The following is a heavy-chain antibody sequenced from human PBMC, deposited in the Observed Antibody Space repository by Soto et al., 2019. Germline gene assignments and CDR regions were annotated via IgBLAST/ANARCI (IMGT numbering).Heavy chain of an antibody. Sequence: QVQLVQSGAEVKKPGASVRVSCKASGYTFTSYYIHWVRQAPGQGLEWVSIINPVGGSTNYAQKLQGRVTVTRDTSTSTVHMELSSLRSEDTAVYYSARGWGRVVYAMDVWGQGTTVTVSS. CDR3: ARGWGRVVYAMDV. V-gene: IGHV1-46*04. D-gene: IGHD1-26*01. CDR1: GYTFTSYY. J-gene: IGHJ6*02. CDR2: INPVGGST.